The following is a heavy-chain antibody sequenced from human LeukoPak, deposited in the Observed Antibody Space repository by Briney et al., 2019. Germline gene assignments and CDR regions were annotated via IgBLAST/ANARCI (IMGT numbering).Heavy chain of an antibody. V-gene: IGHV4-34*01. CDR3: ARRTHCSSTSCYANYYYYMDV. CDR1: GGSFSGYY. Sequence: SETLSLTCAVYGGSFSGYYWSWIRQPPGKGLEWIGEINHSGSTNYNPPLKSRVTISVDTSKNQFSLKLSSVAAADTAVYYCARRTHCSSTSCYANYYYYMDVWGKGTTVTVSS. J-gene: IGHJ6*03. CDR2: INHSGST. D-gene: IGHD2-2*01.